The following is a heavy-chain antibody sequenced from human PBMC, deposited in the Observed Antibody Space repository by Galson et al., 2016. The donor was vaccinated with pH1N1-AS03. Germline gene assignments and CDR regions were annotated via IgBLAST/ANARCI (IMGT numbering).Heavy chain of an antibody. CDR3: ARDPDPNNIVWYYFGN. CDR2: ISGSGGDT. Sequence: SLRLSCAASGFIFSTYAMSWVRQAQGKGLEWVSSISGSGGDTYYGDSVKGRFTISRDNSRNTVYLQMNRLRAEDTALYYCARDPDPNNIVWYYFGNWGQGILVTVSS. J-gene: IGHJ4*02. D-gene: IGHD6-19*01. V-gene: IGHV3-23*01. CDR1: GFIFSTYA.